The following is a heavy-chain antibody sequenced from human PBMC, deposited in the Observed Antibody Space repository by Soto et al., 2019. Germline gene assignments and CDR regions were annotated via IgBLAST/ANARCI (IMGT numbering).Heavy chain of an antibody. D-gene: IGHD2-2*01. J-gene: IGHJ6*03. CDR1: GFTFSSYG. CDR3: ARGCRYCSSTSSLGYYYMDV. Sequence: GGSLRLSCAASGFTFSSYGMHWVRQAPGKGLEWVAVIWYDGSNKYYADSVKGRFTISRDNSKNTLYLQMNSLRAEDTAVYYCARGCRYCSSTSSLGYYYMDVWGKGTTVTVSS. V-gene: IGHV3-33*01. CDR2: IWYDGSNK.